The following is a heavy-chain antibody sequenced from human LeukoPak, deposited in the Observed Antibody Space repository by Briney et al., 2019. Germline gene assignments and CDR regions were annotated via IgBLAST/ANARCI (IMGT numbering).Heavy chain of an antibody. D-gene: IGHD5-18*01. CDR2: IYYSGST. Sequence: PSETLSLTCTVSGGSISSYYWSWIRQPPGKGLEWIGYIYYSGSTNYNPSLKSRVIISVDTSKNQFSLKLSSVTAADTAVYYCARDLGYSYGYEWGQGTLVTVSS. V-gene: IGHV4-59*01. CDR3: ARDLGYSYGYE. J-gene: IGHJ4*02. CDR1: GGSISSYY.